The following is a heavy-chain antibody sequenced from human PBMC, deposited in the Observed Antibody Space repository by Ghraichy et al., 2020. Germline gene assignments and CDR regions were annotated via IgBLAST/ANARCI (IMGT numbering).Heavy chain of an antibody. CDR2: INHSGST. CDR1: GGSFSGYY. D-gene: IGHD1-7*01. V-gene: IGHV4-34*01. CDR3: ARGKGEWNYGRYYYYYMDV. Sequence: SETLSLTCAVYGGSFSGYYWSWIRQPPGKGLEWIGEINHSGSTNYNPSLKSRVTISVDTSKNQFSLKLSSVTAADTAVYYCARGKGEWNYGRYYYYYMDVWGKGTTVTVSS. J-gene: IGHJ6*03.